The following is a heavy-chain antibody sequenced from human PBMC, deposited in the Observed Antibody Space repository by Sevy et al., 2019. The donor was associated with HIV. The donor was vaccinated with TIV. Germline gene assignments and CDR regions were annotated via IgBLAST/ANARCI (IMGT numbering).Heavy chain of an antibody. J-gene: IGHJ4*02. CDR1: GFTFGEYS. Sequence: GGSLRLSCTASGFTFGEYSMSWFRQAPEKGLEWVSFIRSEVYGGTTEYAASVKGRFTISRDDSKSIAYLQMSSLKTEDTAVYYCTRGRRVYADYGVDYWGQGTLVTVSS. V-gene: IGHV3-49*03. CDR2: IRSEVYGGTT. CDR3: TRGRRVYADYGVDY. D-gene: IGHD4-17*01.